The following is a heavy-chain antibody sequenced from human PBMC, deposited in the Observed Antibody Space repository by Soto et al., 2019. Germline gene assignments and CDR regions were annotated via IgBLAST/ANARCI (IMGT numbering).Heavy chain of an antibody. CDR3: ARDLGYGSGSYYVYYYGMDV. CDR2: IWHDGSDK. Sequence: QVQLVESGGGVVQPGRSLRLSCAASGFTFSSYGMHWVRQAPGKGLEWMAVIWHDGSDKYYADSVKGRFTISRDNSKNTLYLQMSSLRAEDTAVYYCARDLGYGSGSYYVYYYGMDVWGQGTTVTVSS. D-gene: IGHD3-10*01. V-gene: IGHV3-33*01. J-gene: IGHJ6*02. CDR1: GFTFSSYG.